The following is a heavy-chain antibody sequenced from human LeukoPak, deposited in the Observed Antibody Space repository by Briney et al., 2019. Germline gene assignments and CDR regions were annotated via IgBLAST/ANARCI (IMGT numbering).Heavy chain of an antibody. D-gene: IGHD3-16*01. CDR1: GYRCTTYW. Sequence: GESLKISCKVAGYRCTTYWIAWGRPLRGKGLEWMGVIYPGDSETRYTPSFRGQVAISVDTSSNTAFLQWNSLREADTAVYFCARQGAGSSHYDDTGLPRGAYDVWGQGTRVIVSS. CDR3: ARQGAGSSHYDDTGLPRGAYDV. J-gene: IGHJ3*01. V-gene: IGHV5-51*01. CDR2: IYPGDSET.